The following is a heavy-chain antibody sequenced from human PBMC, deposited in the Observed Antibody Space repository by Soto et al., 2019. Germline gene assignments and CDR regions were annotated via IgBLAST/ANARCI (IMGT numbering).Heavy chain of an antibody. CDR3: AKDRERIAHRSIDY. CDR2: ISGSGVST. V-gene: IGHV3-23*01. Sequence: PGGSLRLSCAASGFTFSSYAMSWVRQAPGKGLEWVSGISGSGVSTYYADSVKGRFTISRDNSKSTLYLQMNSLRAEDTAVYYCAKDRERIAHRSIDYWGQRPLVTV. D-gene: IGHD6-13*01. CDR1: GFTFSSYA. J-gene: IGHJ4*02.